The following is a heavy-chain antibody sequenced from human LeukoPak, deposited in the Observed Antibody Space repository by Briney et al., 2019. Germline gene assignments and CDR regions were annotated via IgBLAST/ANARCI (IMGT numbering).Heavy chain of an antibody. CDR1: GFTFSSYS. CDR2: ISSSSSYI. V-gene: IGHV3-21*01. Sequence: KPGGSLRLSCAASGFTFSSYSMNWVRQAPGKGLEWVSSISSSSSYIYYADSVKGRFTISRDNAKNSLYLQMNSLRAEDTAVYYCARDRPTVVTLDAFDIWGQGTMVTVSS. J-gene: IGHJ3*02. D-gene: IGHD4-23*01. CDR3: ARDRPTVVTLDAFDI.